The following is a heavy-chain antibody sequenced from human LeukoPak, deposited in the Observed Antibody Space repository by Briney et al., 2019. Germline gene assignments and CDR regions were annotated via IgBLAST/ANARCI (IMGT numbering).Heavy chain of an antibody. V-gene: IGHV1-2*02. J-gene: IGHJ1*01. Sequence: SVKVSCKASGYTFTGYYMHWVRQAPGQGLEWMGWINPNSGGTNYAQKFQGRVTMTRDTSISTAYMELSRLRSDDTAVYYCASVTYSSSWFEYFQHWGQGTLVTVSS. CDR3: ASVTYSSSWFEYFQH. CDR1: GYTFTGYY. CDR2: INPNSGGT. D-gene: IGHD6-13*01.